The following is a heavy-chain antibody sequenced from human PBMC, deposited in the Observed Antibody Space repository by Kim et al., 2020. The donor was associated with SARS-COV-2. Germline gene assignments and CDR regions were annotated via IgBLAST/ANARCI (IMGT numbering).Heavy chain of an antibody. D-gene: IGHD3-9*01. J-gene: IGHJ6*02. CDR2: INHSGST. CDR1: GGSFSGYY. Sequence: SETLSLTCAVYGGSFSGYYWSWIRQPPGKGLEWIGEINHSGSTNYNPSLKSRVTISVETSKNQFSLKLSSVTAADTAVYYCAREGHVLRYFDWLSHYGIDVWGQGTTVTVSS. CDR3: AREGHVLRYFDWLSHYGIDV. V-gene: IGHV4-34*01.